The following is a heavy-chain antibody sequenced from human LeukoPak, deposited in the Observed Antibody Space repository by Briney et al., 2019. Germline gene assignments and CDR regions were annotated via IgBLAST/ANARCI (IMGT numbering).Heavy chain of an antibody. CDR1: GFSFNSCG. CDR2: ISSSTSNI. D-gene: IGHD5-24*01. CDR3: ARDGAMAETPFYFDS. V-gene: IGHV3-48*01. J-gene: IGHJ4*02. Sequence: GGSLRLSCTCSGFSFNSCGINWLRQAPGKGLEWVAYISSSTSNIFYADSVKGRFTISRDHAKDSVLLQINSLRREDTALYFCARDGAMAETPFYFDSWGQGALVTVSS.